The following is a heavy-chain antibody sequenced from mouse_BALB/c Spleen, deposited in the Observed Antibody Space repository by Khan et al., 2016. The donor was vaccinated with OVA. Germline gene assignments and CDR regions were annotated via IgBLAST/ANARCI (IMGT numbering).Heavy chain of an antibody. J-gene: IGHJ2*01. CDR3: TRDRIDY. Sequence: QVQLKQSGAELAKPGASVKMSCKASGYTFTTYWMHWVKQRPGQGLEWIGYIKPTSGYTDYNEKFKDRATLSADRSSSTAYMQLSSLTSEDSAVYYCTRDRIDYWGQGTTLTVSS. CDR2: IKPTSGYT. CDR1: GYTFTTYW. V-gene: IGHV1-7*01.